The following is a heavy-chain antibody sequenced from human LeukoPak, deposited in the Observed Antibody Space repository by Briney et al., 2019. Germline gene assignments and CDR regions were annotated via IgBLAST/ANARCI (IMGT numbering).Heavy chain of an antibody. CDR1: GGTFSNFG. V-gene: IGHV1-69*06. CDR2: IIPVFTSP. Sequence: SVKVSCKASGGTFSNFGINWVRLAPGQGLEWMGGIIPVFTSPNYAQKFQGRVTITADKSTSTAYMELSSLRSEDTAVYYRARESITMIVVGTSFDYWGQGTLVTVSS. CDR3: ARESITMIVVGTSFDY. J-gene: IGHJ4*02. D-gene: IGHD3-22*01.